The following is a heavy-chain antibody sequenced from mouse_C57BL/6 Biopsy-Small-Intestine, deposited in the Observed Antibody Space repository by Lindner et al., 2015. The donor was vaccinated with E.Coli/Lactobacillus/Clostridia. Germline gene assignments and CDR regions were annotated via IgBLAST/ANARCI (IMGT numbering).Heavy chain of an antibody. CDR3: ARANQVRGLDI. CDR1: GYTFTDYY. V-gene: IGHV1-84*01. CDR2: INPNSGVT. J-gene: IGHJ3*01. D-gene: IGHD1-1*02. Sequence: SVKVSCKTSGYTFTDYYIHWVRQAPGQGLEWMGWINPNSGVTSFAQKFRDRVTMTRDTTMRTAYMQLWSLTSDDSAIFFCARANQVRGLDIWGPGTVVTVS.